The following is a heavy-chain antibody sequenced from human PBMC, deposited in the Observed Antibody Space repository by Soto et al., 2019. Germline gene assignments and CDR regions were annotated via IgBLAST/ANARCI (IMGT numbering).Heavy chain of an antibody. CDR2: ISAYNGNT. D-gene: IGHD5-12*01. CDR3: AREVGDGYNYYFDY. Sequence: ASVKVSCKASGYTFTGYYMHWVRQAPGQGLEWMGWISAYNGNTNYAQKLQGRVTMTTDTSTSTAYMELRSLRSDDTAVYYCAREVGDGYNYYFDYWGQGTLVTVSS. V-gene: IGHV1-18*04. CDR1: GYTFTGYY. J-gene: IGHJ4*02.